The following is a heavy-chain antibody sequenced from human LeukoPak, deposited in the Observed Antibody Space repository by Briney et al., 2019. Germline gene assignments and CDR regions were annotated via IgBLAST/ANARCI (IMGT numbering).Heavy chain of an antibody. J-gene: IGHJ4*02. V-gene: IGHV3-23*01. Sequence: GGSLRLSCAASGFTFRNYVIHWVRQAPGKGLEWVSSISNSGGRTFYTDSVKGRSTISRDNSKITLYLQMNSLRAEDTAVYYCAKSYNGYESKPDYWGQGTLVTVSS. D-gene: IGHD5-12*01. CDR2: ISNSGGRT. CDR1: GFTFRNYV. CDR3: AKSYNGYESKPDY.